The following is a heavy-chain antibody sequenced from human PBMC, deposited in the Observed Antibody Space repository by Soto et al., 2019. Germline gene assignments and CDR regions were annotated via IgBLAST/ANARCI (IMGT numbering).Heavy chain of an antibody. D-gene: IGHD2-15*01. CDR3: ARQTHDSARCPTYQYYFHS. V-gene: IGHV5-10-1*01. CDR2: IDPSDSQT. Sequence: GESLKISCKGSGYSFAGYWITWVRQKPGKGLEWMGRIDPSDSQTYYSPSFRGHVTISVTKSITTVFLQWSSLRASDTAMYYCARQTHDSARCPTYQYYFHSWGPGTPVTVSS. J-gene: IGHJ4*02. CDR1: GYSFAGYW.